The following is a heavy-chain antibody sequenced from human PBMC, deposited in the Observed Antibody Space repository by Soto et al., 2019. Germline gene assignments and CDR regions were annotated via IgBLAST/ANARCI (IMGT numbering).Heavy chain of an antibody. Sequence: EVQLVDSGGGLVQPGGSLRLSCAASGFTFSSYWMSWVRQAPGKGLEWVANIKQDGSEKCYVDSVKGRFTISRDNAKNSLYLKMNSLRAEDTALYHCARDKPFSIGWAHDSWGQGTLVTVSS. CDR2: IKQDGSEK. CDR3: ARDKPFSIGWAHDS. V-gene: IGHV3-7*03. D-gene: IGHD6-19*01. J-gene: IGHJ4*02. CDR1: GFTFSSYW.